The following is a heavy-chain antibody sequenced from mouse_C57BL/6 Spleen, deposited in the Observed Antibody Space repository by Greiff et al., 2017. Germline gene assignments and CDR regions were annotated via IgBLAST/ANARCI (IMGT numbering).Heavy chain of an antibody. D-gene: IGHD2-2*01. V-gene: IGHV1-81*01. Sequence: QVQLQQSGAELARPGASVKLSCKASGYTFTSYGISWVKQRTGQGLEWIGEIYPRSGNTYYNEKFKGKATLTADKSSSTAYMELRSLTSEDSAVYFCGRSTMVTYYAMDYWGQGTSVTVSS. CDR3: GRSTMVTYYAMDY. CDR1: GYTFTSYG. J-gene: IGHJ4*01. CDR2: IYPRSGNT.